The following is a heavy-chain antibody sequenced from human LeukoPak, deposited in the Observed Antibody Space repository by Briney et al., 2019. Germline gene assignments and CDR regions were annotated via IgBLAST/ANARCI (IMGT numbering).Heavy chain of an antibody. CDR1: GFTFSSYG. J-gene: IGHJ6*04. CDR3: ARDGV. Sequence: GESLRLSCAASGFTFSSYGMHWVRQAPGKGLEWVAVIRYDGSNKYYADSVKGRFTISRDNAKNSLYLQMNSLRAEDTAVYYCARDGVWGKGTTVTVSS. V-gene: IGHV3-33*08. CDR2: IRYDGSNK.